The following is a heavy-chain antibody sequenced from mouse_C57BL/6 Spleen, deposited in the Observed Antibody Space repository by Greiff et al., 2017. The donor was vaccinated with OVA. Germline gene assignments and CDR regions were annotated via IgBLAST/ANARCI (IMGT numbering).Heavy chain of an antibody. CDR1: GYSITSGYY. D-gene: IGHD2-1*01. Sequence: VQLQESGPGLVKPSQSLSLTCSVTGYSITSGYYWNWIRQFPGNKLEWMGYISYDGSNNYNPSLKNRISITRDTSKNQFFLKLNSVTTEDTATYYCARGDVTYYAMDYWGQGTSVTVSS. V-gene: IGHV3-6*01. CDR3: ARGDVTYYAMDY. J-gene: IGHJ4*01. CDR2: ISYDGSN.